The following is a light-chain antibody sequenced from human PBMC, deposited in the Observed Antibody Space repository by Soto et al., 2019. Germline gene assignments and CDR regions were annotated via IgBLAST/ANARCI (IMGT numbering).Light chain of an antibody. V-gene: IGKV3-20*01. CDR2: GAS. Sequence: EIVLTQSPGTLSLCPGERATLSCRASQSVSSSYLAWYQQKPGQAPRLLIYGASSRATGIPDRFSGSGSGTDFTLTISRLEPEDFAVYYCQQYGSTGWTFGQGTKVEIK. J-gene: IGKJ1*01. CDR1: QSVSSSY. CDR3: QQYGSTGWT.